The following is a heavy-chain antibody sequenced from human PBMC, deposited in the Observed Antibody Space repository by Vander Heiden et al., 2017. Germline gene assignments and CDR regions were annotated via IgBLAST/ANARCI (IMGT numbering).Heavy chain of an antibody. Sequence: EVQLVESGGGLVQPGGSLRLSCAASGFTFRSYDMHWVRQGTGKGLEWVSAIDTVGDTYYAGSGKGRFTISREDAKKSLDLEMNSLTAGENAVYYCVREKQGDGTNPVCEIDYWVQGTLVTVS. CDR3: VREKQGDGTNPVCEIDY. V-gene: IGHV3-13*01. D-gene: IGHD2-8*01. CDR1: GFTFRSYD. CDR2: IDTVGDT. J-gene: IGHJ4*02.